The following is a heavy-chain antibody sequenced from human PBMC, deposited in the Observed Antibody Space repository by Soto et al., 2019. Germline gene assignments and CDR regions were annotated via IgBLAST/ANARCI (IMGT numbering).Heavy chain of an antibody. J-gene: IGHJ5*02. CDR1: GYTFTSYG. V-gene: IGHV1-18*01. Sequence: VKVSCKASGYTFTSYGISWVRQAPGQGLEWMGWISAYNGNTNYAQRLQGRVTMTTDTSTSTAYMELRSLRSDDTAVYYCARDRMVPSTWFDPWGQGTLVTVSS. D-gene: IGHD2-8*01. CDR2: ISAYNGNT. CDR3: ARDRMVPSTWFDP.